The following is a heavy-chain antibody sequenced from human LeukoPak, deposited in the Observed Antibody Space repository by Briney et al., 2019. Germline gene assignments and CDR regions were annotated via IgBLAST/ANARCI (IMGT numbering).Heavy chain of an antibody. V-gene: IGHV3-7*03. Sequence: GGSLRLSCAASGFTFSSYWMNWARQAPGKGLEWVASIKEDGREKLYVESLEGRLTIASDNAKESLHLQMRNLRVEDTAVYYCTRALGHSVLAFDVWGQGTVVIVS. J-gene: IGHJ3*01. CDR2: IKEDGREK. CDR1: GFTFSSYW. D-gene: IGHD3-16*01. CDR3: TRALGHSVLAFDV.